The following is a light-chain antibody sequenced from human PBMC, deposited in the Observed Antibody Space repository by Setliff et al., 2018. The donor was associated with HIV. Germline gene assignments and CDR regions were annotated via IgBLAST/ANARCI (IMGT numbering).Light chain of an antibody. CDR3: ASYTTSSAPLV. V-gene: IGLV2-14*01. CDR2: EVS. J-gene: IGLJ1*01. Sequence: QSVLTQPASVSGSPGQSITISCTGSSSDIGTYNSVSWYQQYPGKAPKVVIYEVSIRPSGISTRFSGSKSGNTASLTISGLQPADDADYYCASYTTSSAPLVFGSGTKV. CDR1: SSDIGTYNS.